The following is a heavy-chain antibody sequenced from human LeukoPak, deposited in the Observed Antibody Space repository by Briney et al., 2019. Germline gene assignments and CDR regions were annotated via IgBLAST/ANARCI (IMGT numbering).Heavy chain of an antibody. CDR3: VKEFTQVAQGDY. CDR1: GFTFSSYG. V-gene: IGHV3-30*02. D-gene: IGHD2-15*01. CDR2: IRYDGSNK. J-gene: IGHJ4*02. Sequence: GGSLRLSCAASGFTFSSYGIYWVRQAPGKGLEWVAFIRYDGSNKHYADFVKGRFTISRENSKNTLYLQMNTLRAEDTAVYYCVKEFTQVAQGDYWGQGTQVTVSS.